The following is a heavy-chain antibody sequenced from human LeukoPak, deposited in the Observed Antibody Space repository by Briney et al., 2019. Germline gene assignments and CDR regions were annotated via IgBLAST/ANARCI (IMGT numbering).Heavy chain of an antibody. CDR1: GYTFTSYY. Sequence: ASGKVSCNASGYTFTSYYMHWVRQAPGQGLEWMGIINPSGGSTGYAQKFQGRVTMTTDTATSTVYMELSRLRSDDPAVYYCPRDLIGALELHFDYSGPGTLVTVSS. CDR2: INPSGGST. CDR3: PRDLIGALELHFDY. D-gene: IGHD1-7*01. V-gene: IGHV1-46*01. J-gene: IGHJ4*02.